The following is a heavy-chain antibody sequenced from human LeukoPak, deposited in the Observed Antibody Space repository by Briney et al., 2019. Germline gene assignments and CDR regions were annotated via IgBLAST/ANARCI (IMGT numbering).Heavy chain of an antibody. Sequence: SETLSLTCTVSGGSISSSSYYWGWIRPPPGKGLEWIGSIYYSGSTYYNPSLKSRVTISVDTSKNQFSLKLSSVTAADTAVYYCARHNTLRGDYPGADFDYWGQGTLVTVSS. CDR3: ARHNTLRGDYPGADFDY. V-gene: IGHV4-39*01. J-gene: IGHJ4*02. D-gene: IGHD4-17*01. CDR2: IYYSGST. CDR1: GGSISSSSYY.